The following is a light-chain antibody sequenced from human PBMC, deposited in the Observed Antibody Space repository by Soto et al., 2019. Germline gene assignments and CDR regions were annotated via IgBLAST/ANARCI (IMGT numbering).Light chain of an antibody. CDR2: DVS. CDR3: QQRFDWPKIT. Sequence: TKSPTPLSVSIGGAATISYRASHRVNTYLAWYQQRPGQAPRLLIYDVSNRATGIPARFSGSGSGTDFTLTISSLEPEDFGVFYCQQRFDWPKITFGQATRLEI. CDR1: HRVNTY. J-gene: IGKJ5*01. V-gene: IGKV3-11*01.